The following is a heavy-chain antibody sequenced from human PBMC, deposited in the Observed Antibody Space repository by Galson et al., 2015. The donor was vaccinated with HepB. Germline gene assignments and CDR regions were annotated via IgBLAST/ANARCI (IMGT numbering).Heavy chain of an antibody. V-gene: IGHV3-23*01. D-gene: IGHD3-10*01. Sequence: SLRLSCAASGVTFINYAMNWVRQAPGKGLEWVSSISNSGGKTYYADSVQGRFTISRDNSRNTLYLQMNSLRAEDTAFYYCGGGNWFDPWGQGTLVLVSS. CDR2: ISNSGGKT. J-gene: IGHJ5*02. CDR3: GGGNWFDP. CDR1: GVTFINYA.